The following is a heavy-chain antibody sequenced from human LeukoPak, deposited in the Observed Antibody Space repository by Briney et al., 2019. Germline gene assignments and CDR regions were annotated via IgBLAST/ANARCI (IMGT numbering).Heavy chain of an antibody. CDR2: INPNSGGT. CDR1: GYTFTGYY. D-gene: IGHD6-19*01. J-gene: IGHJ4*02. V-gene: IGHV1-2*02. CDR3: AREPVAVAGTGLYY. Sequence: ASAKVSCKASGYTFTGYYMHWVRQAPGQGLEWMGWINPNSGGTNYAQKFQGRVTMTRDTSISTAYMELSRLRSDDTAVYYCAREPVAVAGTGLYYWGQGTLVTVSS.